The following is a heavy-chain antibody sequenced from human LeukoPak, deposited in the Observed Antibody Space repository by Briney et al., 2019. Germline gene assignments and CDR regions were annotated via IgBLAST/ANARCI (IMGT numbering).Heavy chain of an antibody. CDR1: GYSISSPYY. J-gene: IGHJ4*02. D-gene: IGHD2-21*02. Sequence: SETLSLTCAVSGYSISSPYYWGWIRQPPGRGLEWIGSIYHSGSTYYNPSLKSRVTISVDTSKNKFSLKLTSVTAADTAVYYCAKDRRHIVVVTASGGHGLFDYWGQGTLVTVSS. CDR3: AKDRRHIVVVTASGGHGLFDY. CDR2: IYHSGST. V-gene: IGHV4-38-2*02.